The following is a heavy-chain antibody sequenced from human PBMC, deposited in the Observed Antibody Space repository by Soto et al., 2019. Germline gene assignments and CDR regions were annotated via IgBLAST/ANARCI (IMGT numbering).Heavy chain of an antibody. D-gene: IGHD1-26*01. J-gene: IGHJ4*02. CDR2: VSLSGGT. Sequence: PSETLSLTCTVSGGSISSSTYYWVWIRQPPGKGLEWIGSVSLSGGTYYNPSLKSRVTISIDTSKKHFSLGLTSVTAAATAVYSCARLGPNHPLPSIESWGPGTLVTVSS. CDR3: ARLGPNHPLPSIES. V-gene: IGHV4-39*01. CDR1: GGSISSSTYY.